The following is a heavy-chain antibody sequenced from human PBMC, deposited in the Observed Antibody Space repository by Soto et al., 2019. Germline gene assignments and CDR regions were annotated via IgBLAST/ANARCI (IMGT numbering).Heavy chain of an antibody. D-gene: IGHD6-19*01. CDR1: GGSISSTSYY. V-gene: IGHV4-39*01. Sequence: PSETLSLTCTVSGGSISSTSYYWVWIRQPPGKGLEWIGSFYYSGSTYYNPSLKSRVTVSVDTSENQFSLKLSSVTAADTAVYYCARQVVDGTVAGTGSFDYWGQGTPVTVSS. CDR2: FYYSGST. J-gene: IGHJ4*02. CDR3: ARQVVDGTVAGTGSFDY.